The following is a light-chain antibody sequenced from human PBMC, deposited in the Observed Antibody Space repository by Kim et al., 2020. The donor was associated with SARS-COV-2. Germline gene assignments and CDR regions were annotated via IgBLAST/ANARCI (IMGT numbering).Light chain of an antibody. V-gene: IGLV6-57*03. Sequence: GQTETISCPRSGGSIASNSVQWYQQRPGSAPTTVIYEENQRPSGVPDRFSGSIDSSSNSASLTISGLKTEDEADYSCQSYDSSPWVFGGGTQLTVL. CDR1: GGSIASNS. CDR2: EEN. CDR3: QSYDSSPWV. J-gene: IGLJ3*02.